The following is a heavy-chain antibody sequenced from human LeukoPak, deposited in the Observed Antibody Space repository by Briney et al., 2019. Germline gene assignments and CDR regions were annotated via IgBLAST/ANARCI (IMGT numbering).Heavy chain of an antibody. CDR3: ATAWVSLVPAEPTDDKSYWYFDL. V-gene: IGHV1-24*01. Sequence: ASVKVSCKVSGYTLTELSMHWVRQAPGKGLEWMGGFDPEDGDTIYAQKFQGRVTMTEDTSTDTAYMEPSSLRSEDTAGYYCATAWVSLVPAEPTDDKSYWYFDLWGRGTLVTVSS. CDR1: GYTLTELS. D-gene: IGHD2-2*01. J-gene: IGHJ2*01. CDR2: FDPEDGDT.